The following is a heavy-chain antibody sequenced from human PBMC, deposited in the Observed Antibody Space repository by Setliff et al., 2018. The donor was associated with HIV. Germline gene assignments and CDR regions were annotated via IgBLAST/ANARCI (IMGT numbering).Heavy chain of an antibody. Sequence: LSLTCTVSGGSISSYYWSWIRQHPGKGLEWIGYIFHSGDTYYNPSLKSRISMSVDTSKNQFSLELTSLTAADTAVYYCATRPRIAARPFDYWGQGMLVTVSS. J-gene: IGHJ4*02. CDR2: IFHSGDT. D-gene: IGHD6-6*01. V-gene: IGHV4-59*06. CDR1: GGSISSYY. CDR3: ATRPRIAARPFDY.